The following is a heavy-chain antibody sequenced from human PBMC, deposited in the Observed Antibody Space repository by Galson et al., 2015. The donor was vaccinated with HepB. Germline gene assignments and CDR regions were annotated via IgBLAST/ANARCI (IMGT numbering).Heavy chain of an antibody. CDR3: ATARLVPAAIWGPLEYYFDY. CDR2: FDPEDGET. Sequence: SVKVSCKVSGYTLTELSMHWVRQAPGKGLEWMGGFDPEDGETIYAQKFQGRVTMTEDTSTDTAYMELSSLRSEDTAVYYCATARLVPAAIWGPLEYYFDYWGQGTLVTVSS. D-gene: IGHD2-2*01. CDR1: GYTLTELS. J-gene: IGHJ4*02. V-gene: IGHV1-24*01.